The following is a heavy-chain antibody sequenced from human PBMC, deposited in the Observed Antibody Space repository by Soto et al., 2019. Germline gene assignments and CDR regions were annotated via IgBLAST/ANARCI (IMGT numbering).Heavy chain of an antibody. CDR3: AKDPRLEVRGVIPYYYYYMDV. J-gene: IGHJ6*03. D-gene: IGHD3-10*01. CDR2: ISGSGGST. CDR1: GFTFSSYA. V-gene: IGHV3-23*01. Sequence: GSLRLSCAASGFTFSSYAMSWVRQAPGKGLEWVSAISGSGGSTYYADSVKGRFTISRDNSKNTLYLQMNSLRAEDTAVYYCAKDPRLEVRGVIPYYYYYMDVWGKGTTVTVSS.